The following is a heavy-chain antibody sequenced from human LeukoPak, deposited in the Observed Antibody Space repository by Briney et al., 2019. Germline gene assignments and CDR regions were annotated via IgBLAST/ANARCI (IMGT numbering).Heavy chain of an antibody. D-gene: IGHD1-7*01. J-gene: IGHJ4*02. V-gene: IGHV3-23*01. CDR2: ISGSGGST. CDR1: GFTFSSYG. CDR3: AKVRVVFNWNYAYYFDS. Sequence: GGSLRLSCAASGFTFSSYGMSWVRQAPGKGLEWVSAISGSGGSTYYADSVKGRFTISRDNSKNTLYLQMDSLRAEDTAVYYCAKVRVVFNWNYAYYFDSWGQGTVVTVSS.